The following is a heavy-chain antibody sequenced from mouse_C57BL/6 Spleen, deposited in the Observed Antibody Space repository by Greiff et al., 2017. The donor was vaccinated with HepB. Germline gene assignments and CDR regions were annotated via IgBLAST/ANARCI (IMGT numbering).Heavy chain of an antibody. Sequence: QVQLQQSGPELVKPGASVKISCKASGYAFSSSWMNWVKQRPGKGLEWIGRIYPGDGDTNYNGKFKGKATLTADKSSSTAYMQLSSLTSEDSAVYFCAREEFITTHGVGRDWGKGTTLTVA. D-gene: IGHD1-1*01. CDR1: GYAFSSSW. CDR2: IYPGDGDT. CDR3: AREEFITTHGVGRD. J-gene: IGHJ2*01. V-gene: IGHV1-82*01.